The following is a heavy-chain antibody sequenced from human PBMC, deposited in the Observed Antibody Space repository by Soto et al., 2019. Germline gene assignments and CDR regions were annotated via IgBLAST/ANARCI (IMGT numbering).Heavy chain of an antibody. V-gene: IGHV1-18*01. CDR2: ISAYNGNT. CDR3: AIWSDTGVFDY. Sequence: APVKVSCKASGYTFTSYGISWVRQAPGQGLEWMGWISAYNGNTNYAQKLQGRVTMTTDTSTSTAYMELRSLRSDVTAVYYCAIWSDTGVFDYWGQGTLVTVSS. CDR1: GYTFTSYG. J-gene: IGHJ4*02. D-gene: IGHD3-10*01.